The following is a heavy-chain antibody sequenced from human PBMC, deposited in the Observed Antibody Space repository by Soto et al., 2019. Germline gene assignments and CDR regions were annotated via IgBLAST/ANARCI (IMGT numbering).Heavy chain of an antibody. Sequence: QVQLQESGPGLVKPSETLSLTCTVSGGSVISGSYYWSWIRQPPGKGLEWVGCLSDTGSCDYNPSLKSRVTISVHTSKRQFSLRLNSVTAADTAVYYCARAHSGYDPLGMDVWGQGTTVTVSS. CDR1: GGSVISGSYY. V-gene: IGHV4-61*01. D-gene: IGHD5-12*01. J-gene: IGHJ6*02. CDR2: LSDTGSC. CDR3: ARAHSGYDPLGMDV.